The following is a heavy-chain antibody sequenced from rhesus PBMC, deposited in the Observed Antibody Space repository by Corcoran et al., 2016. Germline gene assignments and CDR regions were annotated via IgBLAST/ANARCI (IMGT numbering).Heavy chain of an antibody. CDR2: IYGSSTST. V-gene: IGHV4S10*01. CDR1: GGSISDSYR. J-gene: IGHJ4*01. CDR3: ARDLSYTAAWGY. D-gene: IGHD6-25*01. Sequence: QVQLQESGPGVVKPSETLSLTCAVSGGSISDSYRWSWIRQPPGKGLEWIGYIYGSSTSTNHNPSLKSRVTISKDSSKNQFSLKLSSVTAADTAVYYCARDLSYTAAWGYWGQGVLVTVSS.